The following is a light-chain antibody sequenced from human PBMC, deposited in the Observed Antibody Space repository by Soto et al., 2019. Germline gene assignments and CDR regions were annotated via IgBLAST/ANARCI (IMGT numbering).Light chain of an antibody. CDR1: QSVSSY. Sequence: EILLTQSPATLSLSPGERATLSCRASQSVSSYLAWYQQKPGQAPRLLIYDASNRATGIPARFSGSGSGTDFTLPISSLEPEDVAVYYCRQRSNWPPLTFGGGTRVEIK. V-gene: IGKV3-11*01. CDR3: RQRSNWPPLT. CDR2: DAS. J-gene: IGKJ4*01.